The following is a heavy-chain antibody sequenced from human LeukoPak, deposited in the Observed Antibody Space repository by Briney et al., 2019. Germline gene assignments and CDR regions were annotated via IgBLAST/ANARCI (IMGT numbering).Heavy chain of an antibody. CDR3: AREIAPDAFDI. D-gene: IGHD6-13*01. CDR1: GYTFTGYY. J-gene: IGHJ3*02. Sequence: VASVKVSCKASGYTFTGYYMHWVRQAPEQGLEWMGWINPNSGGTNYAQKFQGRVTMTRDTSISTAYMELSRLRSDDTAVYYCAREIAPDAFDIWGQGTMVTVSS. CDR2: INPNSGGT. V-gene: IGHV1-2*02.